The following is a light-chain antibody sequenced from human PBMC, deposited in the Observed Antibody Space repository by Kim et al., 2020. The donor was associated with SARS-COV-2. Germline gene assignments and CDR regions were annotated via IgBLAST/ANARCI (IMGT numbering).Light chain of an antibody. CDR3: NSRDSSGNHWV. J-gene: IGLJ3*02. Sequence: ALGQTVRITCQGDSLRSYYASGYQKKPGQAPGLVIYGKNNRPSGIPDRFSGASSGNTASLTITGAQAEDEADYYCNSRDSSGNHWVFGGGTQLTVL. V-gene: IGLV3-19*01. CDR1: SLRSYY. CDR2: GKN.